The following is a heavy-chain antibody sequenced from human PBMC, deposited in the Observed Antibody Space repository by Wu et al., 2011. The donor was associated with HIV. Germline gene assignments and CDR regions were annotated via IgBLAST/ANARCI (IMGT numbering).Heavy chain of an antibody. J-gene: IGHJ2*01. CDR2: INPSSGGT. CDR1: GYPFSGYY. D-gene: IGHD2-21*01. CDR3: ARGVVIIAIGGYFDL. V-gene: IGHV1-2*02. Sequence: QVQLVQSGAEVKKPGASVKVSCKASGYPFSGYYIHWVRQAPGQGLEWMGWINPSSGGTNYAQKFQGRVTMTRDTSISTAYMELSRLRSDDSAVYYCARGVVIIAIGGYFDLWGRGALVTVSS.